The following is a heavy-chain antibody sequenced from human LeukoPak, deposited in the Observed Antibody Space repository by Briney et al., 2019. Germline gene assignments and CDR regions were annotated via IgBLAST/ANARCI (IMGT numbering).Heavy chain of an antibody. CDR3: ARAERRPVRGVIIDYYYYYYMDV. V-gene: IGHV1-2*02. CDR1: GYTFTDYY. Sequence: ASVKVSCKASGYTFTDYYMHWVRQAPGQGLEWMGWINPSSGGTNYAQKFQGRVTVTRNTSISTAYMELSSLRSEDTAVYYCARAERRPVRGVIIDYYYYYYMDVWGKGTTVTISS. J-gene: IGHJ6*03. D-gene: IGHD3-10*01. CDR2: INPSSGGT.